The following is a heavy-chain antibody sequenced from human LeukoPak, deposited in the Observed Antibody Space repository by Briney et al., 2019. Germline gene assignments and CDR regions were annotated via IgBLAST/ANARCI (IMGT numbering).Heavy chain of an antibody. CDR2: IYSGGST. CDR1: GFTVSSNY. J-gene: IGHJ6*03. Sequence: PGGSLRLSCAASGFTVSSNYMSWVRQAPGKGLEWVSVIYSGGSTYYADSVKGRFTISRDNSKNTLYLQMNSLRAEDTAVYYCASLTHYYYSYMDVWGKGTTVTVSS. CDR3: ASLTHYYYSYMDV. D-gene: IGHD3-9*01. V-gene: IGHV3-53*01.